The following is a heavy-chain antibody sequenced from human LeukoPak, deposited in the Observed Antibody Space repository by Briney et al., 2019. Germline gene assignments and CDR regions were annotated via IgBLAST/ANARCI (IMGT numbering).Heavy chain of an antibody. CDR3: AGDTLSHGMDV. CDR2: IYHSGST. CDR1: GGSISSGGYS. D-gene: IGHD2-15*01. V-gene: IGHV4-30-2*01. J-gene: IGHJ6*02. Sequence: SQTLSLTCAVSGGSISSGGYSWSWIRQPPGKGLEWIGYIYHSGSTYYNPSLKSRVTISVDRSKNQFSLKLSSVTAADTAVYYCAGDTLSHGMDVWGQGTTVTVPS.